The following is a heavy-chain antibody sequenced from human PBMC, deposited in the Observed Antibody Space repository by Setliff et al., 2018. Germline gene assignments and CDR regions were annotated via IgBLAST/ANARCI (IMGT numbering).Heavy chain of an antibody. CDR3: AKVGIFGGGYFDF. D-gene: IGHD3-3*01. CDR1: GFNFRNYE. V-gene: IGHV3-48*03. J-gene: IGHJ4*02. Sequence: PGGSLRLSCVGSGFNFRNYEMNWVRRAPGKGLEWISYISYGSTTFYADSVKGRFTSSRDDARNSVFLHMNSLTVEDTGVYYCAKVGIFGGGYFDFWGQGTLVTVSS. CDR2: ISYGSTT.